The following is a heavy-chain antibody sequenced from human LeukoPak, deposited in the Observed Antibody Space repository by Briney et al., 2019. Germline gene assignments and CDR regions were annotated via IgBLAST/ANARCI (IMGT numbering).Heavy chain of an antibody. J-gene: IGHJ4*02. CDR2: IYYSGST. CDR1: GFTFSDYS. Sequence: GSLRLSCAASGFTFSDYSMNWIRQPPGKGLEWIGYIYYSGSTNYNPSLKSRVTISVDTSKNQFSLKLSSVTAADTAVYYCASSLTGEGDYWGQGTLVTVSS. V-gene: IGHV4-59*01. CDR3: ASSLTGEGDY. D-gene: IGHD7-27*01.